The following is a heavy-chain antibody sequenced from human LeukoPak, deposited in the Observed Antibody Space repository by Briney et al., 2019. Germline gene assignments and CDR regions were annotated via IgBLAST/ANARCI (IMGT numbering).Heavy chain of an antibody. CDR2: IYYSGST. CDR1: GGSISSCY. CDR3: ASGLGYYDSSGYFSADY. J-gene: IGHJ4*02. Sequence: PSETLSLTCTVSGGSISSCYWSWIRQPPGKGLEWIGYIYYSGSTNYNPSLKSRVTISVDTSKNQFSLKLSSVTAADTAVYYCASGLGYYDSSGYFSADYWGQGTLVTVSS. D-gene: IGHD3-22*01. V-gene: IGHV4-59*01.